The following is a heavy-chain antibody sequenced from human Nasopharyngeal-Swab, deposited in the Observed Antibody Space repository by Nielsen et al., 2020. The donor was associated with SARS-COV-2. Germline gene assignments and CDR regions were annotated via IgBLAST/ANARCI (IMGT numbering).Heavy chain of an antibody. J-gene: IGHJ4*02. CDR2: FDPEDGET. CDR3: ATGLPLLRFLEWLLY. D-gene: IGHD3-3*01. V-gene: IGHV1-24*01. Sequence: WVRQAPGQGLEWMGGFDPEDGETIYAQKFQGRVTMTEDTSTDTAYMELSSLRFEDTAVYYCATGLPLLRFLEWLLYWGQGTLVTVSS.